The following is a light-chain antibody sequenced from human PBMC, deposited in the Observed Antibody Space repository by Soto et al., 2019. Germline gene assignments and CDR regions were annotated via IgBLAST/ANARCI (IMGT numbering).Light chain of an antibody. CDR3: QQRSST. Sequence: EIVLTQSPATLSLSPGERATLSCRASQSVSSYLAWDQQKPGQAPRLLIYDASNRATGIPARFSGSGYGTDFTLTISSLEPEDFAVYYCQQRSSTFGQGTKLEIK. V-gene: IGKV3-11*01. CDR2: DAS. J-gene: IGKJ2*01. CDR1: QSVSSY.